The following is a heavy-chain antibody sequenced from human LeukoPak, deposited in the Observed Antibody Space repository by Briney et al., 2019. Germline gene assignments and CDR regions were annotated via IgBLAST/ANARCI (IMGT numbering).Heavy chain of an antibody. CDR1: GYTFTSYD. CDR2: INPNSGGT. CDR3: AVEYSSGWTFDY. V-gene: IGHV1-2*02. Sequence: ASVKVSCKASGYTFTSYDINWVRQAPGQGLEWMGWINPNSGGTNYAQKFQGRVTMTRDTSISTAYMELSRLRSDDTAVYYCAVEYSSGWTFDYWGQGTLVTVSS. D-gene: IGHD6-19*01. J-gene: IGHJ4*02.